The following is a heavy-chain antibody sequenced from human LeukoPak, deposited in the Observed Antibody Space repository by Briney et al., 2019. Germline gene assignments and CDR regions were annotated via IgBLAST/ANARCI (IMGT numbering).Heavy chain of an antibody. D-gene: IGHD6-19*01. Sequence: PGGSLRLSCSASGFDFRTHARHWVRQAPGKGLEWVAMIWRGGNYKFYVDSVKGRCTIFRDDFRSTLYLQMDSLTADDTAVYYCVTDPPDSGWAFWSWGQGALVTVSA. CDR1: GFDFRTHA. CDR3: VTDPPDSGWAFWS. CDR2: IWRGGNYK. J-gene: IGHJ5*02. V-gene: IGHV3-33*01.